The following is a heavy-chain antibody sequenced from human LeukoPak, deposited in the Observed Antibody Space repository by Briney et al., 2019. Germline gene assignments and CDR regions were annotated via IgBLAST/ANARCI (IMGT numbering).Heavy chain of an antibody. D-gene: IGHD6-13*01. V-gene: IGHV3-7*01. CDR1: GLTFSLYW. CDR3: SSYCDSSSCYIY. CDR2: IKQDGSEK. Sequence: GGSLSLSCAVSGLTFSLYWMTWVRQAPGGGGGREANIKQDGSEKYYENPVQGRFTITRDNANNALYLQMNSLRAEDKAVYFCSSYCDSSSCYIYWGQGTLVTVSS. J-gene: IGHJ4*02.